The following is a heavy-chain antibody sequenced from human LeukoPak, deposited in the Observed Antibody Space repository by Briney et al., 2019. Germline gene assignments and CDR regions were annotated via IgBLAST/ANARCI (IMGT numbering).Heavy chain of an antibody. CDR1: GYSFTSYW. V-gene: IGHV5-51*01. CDR2: IYPGDSDT. CDR3: ARDFMITFGGVIAGDAFDI. D-gene: IGHD3-16*02. Sequence: GESLKISCKGSGYSFTSYWIGWVRQMPGKGLEWMGIIYPGDSDTRYSPSFQGQVTISADKSISTAYLQWSSLKASDTAMNYCARDFMITFGGVIAGDAFDIWGQGTMVTVSS. J-gene: IGHJ3*02.